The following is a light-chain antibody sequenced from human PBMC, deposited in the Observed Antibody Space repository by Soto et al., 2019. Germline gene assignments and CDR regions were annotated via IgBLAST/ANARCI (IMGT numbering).Light chain of an antibody. Sequence: EIVMTQSPATLSVSPGERATLSCRASQSVSSYLAWYQQKPGQAPRLLIYDASNRATGIPARFSGRGSGTEFTFTISSLQSEDFAVYHCQQYHDWPITFGQGTRLEIK. CDR3: QQYHDWPIT. CDR1: QSVSSY. V-gene: IGKV3D-15*01. J-gene: IGKJ5*01. CDR2: DAS.